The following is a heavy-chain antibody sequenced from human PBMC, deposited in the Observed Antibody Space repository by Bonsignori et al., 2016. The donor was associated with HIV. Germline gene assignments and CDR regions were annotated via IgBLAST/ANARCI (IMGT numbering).Heavy chain of an antibody. CDR2: IYSGDRT. V-gene: IGHV3-53*01. D-gene: IGHD7-27*01. Sequence: GGSLRLSCAVSGFIVSSNYMNWVRQAPGKGLEWVSTIYSGDRTYYADSVKGRFTISRDNSKNTLYLQMNSLRAEDTAVYYCAMGKHFWGSDAFDIWGQGTMVTVSS. CDR1: GFIVSSNY. CDR3: AMGKHFWGSDAFDI. J-gene: IGHJ3*02.